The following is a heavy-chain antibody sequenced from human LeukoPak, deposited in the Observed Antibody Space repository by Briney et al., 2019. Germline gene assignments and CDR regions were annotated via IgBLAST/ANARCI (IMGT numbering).Heavy chain of an antibody. Sequence: ASVKVSCKVSGYTLTELSMNWVRQAPGKGLEWMGGFDPEDGETIYAQKFQGRVTMTEDTSTDTAYMELSSLRSEDTAVYYCATPRDCSSTSCYWDLDYWGQGTLVTVSS. D-gene: IGHD2-2*01. J-gene: IGHJ4*02. CDR3: ATPRDCSSTSCYWDLDY. CDR2: FDPEDGET. V-gene: IGHV1-24*01. CDR1: GYTLTELS.